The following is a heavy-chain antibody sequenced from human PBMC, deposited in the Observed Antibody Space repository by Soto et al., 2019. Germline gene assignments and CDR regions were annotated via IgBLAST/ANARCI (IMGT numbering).Heavy chain of an antibody. V-gene: IGHV3-30*04. Sequence: QVQLVESGGGVVQPGRSLRLSCAASGFTFSDYAMHWVRQAPGKGLEWVAVVAYDGRSKYYADSVKGRFTISRDNSRTTVYLQMNSLRDEDTAMYYCVRDDILVIPGGSYNYGMDVWGHGTTVTVSS. J-gene: IGHJ6*02. CDR2: VAYDGRSK. D-gene: IGHD2-2*01. CDR1: GFTFSDYA. CDR3: VRDDILVIPGGSYNYGMDV.